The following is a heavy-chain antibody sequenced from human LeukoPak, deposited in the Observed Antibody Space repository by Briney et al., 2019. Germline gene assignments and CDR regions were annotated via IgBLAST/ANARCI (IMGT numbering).Heavy chain of an antibody. J-gene: IGHJ1*01. Sequence: GASVKVSCKSSGYTFTGYYIHWVRQAPGQGLEWMDWINPNSGVTKCAERFQGRVTMTRDTSITTAYMELSGLRSDDTAVYYCARSVAEITSSCSACAEYFHHWGQGTLIIVSS. CDR3: ARSVAEITSSCSACAEYFHH. CDR2: INPNSGVT. CDR1: GYTFTGYY. V-gene: IGHV1-2*02. D-gene: IGHD2-2*01.